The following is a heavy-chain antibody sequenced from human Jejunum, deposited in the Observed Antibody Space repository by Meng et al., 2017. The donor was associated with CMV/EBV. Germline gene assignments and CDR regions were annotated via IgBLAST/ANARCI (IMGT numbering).Heavy chain of an antibody. Sequence: CVSWVRQAPGQGLEWMGWISGYNGDTKHAQRFQGRLTMTTETSTTTAFMELGSLTSDDTAIYYCARFFVFGADTSPPYYYGMDVWGQGTTVTVSS. CDR1: C. V-gene: IGHV1-18*01. J-gene: IGHJ6*02. D-gene: IGHD3-3*01. CDR3: ARFFVFGADTSPPYYYGMDV. CDR2: ISGYNGDT.